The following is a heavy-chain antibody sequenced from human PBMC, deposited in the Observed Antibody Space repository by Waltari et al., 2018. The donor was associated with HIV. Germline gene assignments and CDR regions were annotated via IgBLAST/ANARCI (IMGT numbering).Heavy chain of an antibody. J-gene: IGHJ5*02. CDR1: GGSFSGYF. Sequence: QVQLQQWGAGLLKPSETLSLTCAIYGGSFSGYFWTWVRQSPGKGLEWIGEINHSGTTNYHPSLKSRVSLSADTSKKQFSLNLTSVTAADTAVYYCARVWAAPYYFGTDPWGQGTQVTVSS. CDR2: INHSGTT. V-gene: IGHV4-34*01. CDR3: ARVWAAPYYFGTDP. D-gene: IGHD3-10*01.